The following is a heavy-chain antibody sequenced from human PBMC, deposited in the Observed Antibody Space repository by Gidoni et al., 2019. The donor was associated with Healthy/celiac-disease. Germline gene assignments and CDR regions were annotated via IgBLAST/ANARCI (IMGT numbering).Heavy chain of an antibody. CDR1: GFTFSNAW. V-gene: IGHV3-15*01. CDR3: TTEGVVVTAMTWY. CDR2: IKSKTDGGTT. Sequence: EVQLVESGGGLVKPGGSLRLSCAASGFTFSNAWMSWVRQAPGKGLEWVGRIKSKTDGGTTDYAAPVKGRFTISRDDSKNTLYLQMNSLKTEDTAVYYCTTEGVVVTAMTWYWGQGTLVTVSS. J-gene: IGHJ4*02. D-gene: IGHD2-21*02.